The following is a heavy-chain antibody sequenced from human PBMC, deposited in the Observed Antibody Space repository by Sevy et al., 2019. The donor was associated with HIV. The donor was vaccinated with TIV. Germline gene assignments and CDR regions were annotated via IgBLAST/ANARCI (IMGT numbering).Heavy chain of an antibody. D-gene: IGHD3-3*01. CDR1: GFTFSSYG. CDR3: AREGASHDFWSGYLNYYYYYGMDV. Sequence: GSLRLSCAASGFTFSSYGMHWVRQAPGKGLEWVAVIWYDGSNKYYADSVKGRFTISRDNSKNTLYLQMNSLRAEDTAVYYCAREGASHDFWSGYLNYYYYYGMDVWGQGTTVTVSS. J-gene: IGHJ6*02. CDR2: IWYDGSNK. V-gene: IGHV3-33*01.